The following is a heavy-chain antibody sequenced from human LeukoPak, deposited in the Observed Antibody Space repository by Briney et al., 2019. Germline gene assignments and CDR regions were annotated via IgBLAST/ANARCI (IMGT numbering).Heavy chain of an antibody. CDR1: GFTFSNAW. CDR2: IKSKTDGGTT. D-gene: IGHD5-18*01. Sequence: GGSLRLSCAASGFTFSNAWMSWVRQAPGKGLEWVGHIKSKTDGGTTDYAAPVKGRFTISRDDSKNTLYLQMNSLKTEDTAVYYCTTAGDTAMVTSADFDYWGQGTLVTVSS. V-gene: IGHV3-15*01. CDR3: TTAGDTAMVTSADFDY. J-gene: IGHJ4*02.